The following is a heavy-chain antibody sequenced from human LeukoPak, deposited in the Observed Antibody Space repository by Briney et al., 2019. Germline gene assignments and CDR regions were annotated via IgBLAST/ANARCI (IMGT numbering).Heavy chain of an antibody. D-gene: IGHD3-3*01. Sequence: SGGSLRLSCAASGFTFSGYSLNWVRQAPGKGLEWVSGFGHNGGITYSDSVKGRFTISRDNSKNTLFLQMNSLRADDTAVYFCAKQAGWGGYFSFLPFDFWGRGTLVTVSS. V-gene: IGHV3-23*01. CDR1: GFTFSGYS. CDR3: AKQAGWGGYFSFLPFDF. J-gene: IGHJ4*02. CDR2: FGHNGGIT.